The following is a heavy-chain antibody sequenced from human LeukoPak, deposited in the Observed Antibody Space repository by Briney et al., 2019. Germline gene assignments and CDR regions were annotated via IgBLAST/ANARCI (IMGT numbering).Heavy chain of an antibody. CDR3: ARDTYYYDSSPYTFDY. CDR1: GFTFSDYY. Sequence: GGPLRLSCAASGFTFSDYYMSWIRQAPGKGLEWVSYSSSSGSTIHYADSVKGRFTISRDNAKNSLYLQMDGLRAEDTAVYYCARDTYYYDSSPYTFDYWGQGTLVTVSS. J-gene: IGHJ4*02. D-gene: IGHD3-22*01. CDR2: SSSSGSTI. V-gene: IGHV3-11*01.